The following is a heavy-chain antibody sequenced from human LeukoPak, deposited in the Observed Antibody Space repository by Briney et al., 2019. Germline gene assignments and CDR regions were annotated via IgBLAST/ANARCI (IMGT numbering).Heavy chain of an antibody. D-gene: IGHD3-9*01. CDR2: ISAYNGNT. CDR1: GYTFTSYG. J-gene: IGHJ4*02. CDR3: ARQLLRYFDWSLYYFDY. Sequence: ASVKVSCKASGYTFTSYGISWVRQAPGQGLEWMGWISAYNGNTNYAQKLQGRVTMTTDTSTSTAYMELRSLRSDDTAVYYCARQLLRYFDWSLYYFDYWGQGTLVTVSS. V-gene: IGHV1-18*01.